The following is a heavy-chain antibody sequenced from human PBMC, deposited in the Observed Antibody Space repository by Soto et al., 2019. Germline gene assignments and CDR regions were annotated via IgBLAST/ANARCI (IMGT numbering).Heavy chain of an antibody. CDR3: AIDHVEVRPGWFDP. Sequence: GDSVKVSCKASGYTFTTYGINWVRQAPGQGLEWVGWISAYNGITRYSEKLQGRVTLTTDTSTTTAYMDLRSLTSDDTAVYYCAIDHVEVRPGWFDPWGQGALVTVFS. D-gene: IGHD6-6*01. V-gene: IGHV1-18*04. CDR2: ISAYNGIT. J-gene: IGHJ5*02. CDR1: GYTFTTYG.